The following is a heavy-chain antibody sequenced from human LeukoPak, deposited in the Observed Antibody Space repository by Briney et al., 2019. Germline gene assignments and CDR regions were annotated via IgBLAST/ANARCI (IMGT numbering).Heavy chain of an antibody. V-gene: IGHV3-30-3*01. CDR2: ISYDGSNK. D-gene: IGHD6-13*01. Sequence: SCKASGGTFSSYAMHWVRQAPGKGLEWVAVISYDGSNKYYADSVKGRFTISRDNSKNTLYLQMNSLRAEDTAVYYCARPPYAGYSSSWYFDYWGQGTLVTVSS. CDR3: ARPPYAGYSSSWYFDY. CDR1: GGTFSSYA. J-gene: IGHJ4*02.